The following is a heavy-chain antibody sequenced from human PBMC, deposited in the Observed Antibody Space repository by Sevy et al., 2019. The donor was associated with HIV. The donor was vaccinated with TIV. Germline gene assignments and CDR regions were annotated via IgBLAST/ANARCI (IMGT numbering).Heavy chain of an antibody. CDR2: IKQDGTEK. Sequence: GGSLRLSCAASGFILNRFWMTWVRQGPGKGLEWVANIKQDGTEKYYVRSVKGRFINSGYNAKNSLFLQLNSLRVEDTAVYYCANDSGKYSFDAFDIWGQGTMVTVSS. CDR1: GFILNRFW. J-gene: IGHJ3*02. D-gene: IGHD1-26*01. V-gene: IGHV3-7*03. CDR3: ANDSGKYSFDAFDI.